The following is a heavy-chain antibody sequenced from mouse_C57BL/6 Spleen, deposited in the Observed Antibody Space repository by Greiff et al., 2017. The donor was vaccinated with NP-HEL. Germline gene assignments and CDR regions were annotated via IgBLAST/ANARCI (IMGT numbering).Heavy chain of an antibody. CDR1: GYTFTSYW. CDR3: ARSDSSGYFAY. Sequence: VKLQQPGAELVRPGSSVKLSCKASGYTFTSYWMHWVKQRPIQGLEWIGNIDPSDSETHYNQKFKDKATLTVDKSSSTAYMQLSSLTSEDSAVYYCARSDSSGYFAYWGQGTLVTVSA. V-gene: IGHV1-52*01. CDR2: IDPSDSET. J-gene: IGHJ3*01. D-gene: IGHD3-2*02.